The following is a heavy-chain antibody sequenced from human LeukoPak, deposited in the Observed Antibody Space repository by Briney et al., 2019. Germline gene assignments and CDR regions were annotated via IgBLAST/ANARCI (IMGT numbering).Heavy chain of an antibody. V-gene: IGHV4-31*03. D-gene: IGHD2-15*01. Sequence: PSQTLSLTCTVSGGSISRGGYYWSSIRQHTGTGLEWIGYIYHSGSTYYNPSLKSRVTISVDTSKNQFSLKLSSVTAADTAVYYCARVVVVAATDYGMDVWGKGTTVTVSS. CDR2: IYHSGST. CDR1: GGSISRGGYY. J-gene: IGHJ6*04. CDR3: ARVVVVAATDYGMDV.